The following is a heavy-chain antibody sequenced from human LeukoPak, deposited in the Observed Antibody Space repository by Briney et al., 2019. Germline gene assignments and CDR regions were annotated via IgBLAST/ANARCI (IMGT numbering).Heavy chain of an antibody. CDR2: IYYSGST. CDR3: ARGYCSGGSCYSWYFDL. CDR1: GGSISSGDYY. J-gene: IGHJ2*01. V-gene: IGHV4-30-4*01. D-gene: IGHD2-15*01. Sequence: SQTLSLTCTVSGGSISSGDYYWSWLRQPPGKGLEWIGYIYYSGSTYYNPSLKSRVTISVDTSKNQFSLKLSSVTAADTAVYYCARGYCSGGSCYSWYFDLWGRGTLVTVSS.